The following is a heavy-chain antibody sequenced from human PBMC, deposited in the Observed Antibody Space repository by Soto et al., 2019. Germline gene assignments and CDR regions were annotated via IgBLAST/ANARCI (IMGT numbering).Heavy chain of an antibody. D-gene: IGHD5-12*01. CDR3: AKGITGGYDFDC. J-gene: IGHJ4*02. CDR1: GFTFRSYA. Sequence: LPCAASGFTFRSYALSWVRQTPGKSLEWVSAISGSGGNTYYADSVKGRFSISRDNSKNTLYLQMNALRAEDTAVYYCAKGITGGYDFDCWGQGTLVTVSS. CDR2: ISGSGGNT. V-gene: IGHV3-23*01.